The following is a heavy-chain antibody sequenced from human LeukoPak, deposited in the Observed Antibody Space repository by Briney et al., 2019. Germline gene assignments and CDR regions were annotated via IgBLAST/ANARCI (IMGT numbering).Heavy chain of an antibody. CDR3: ARGHDSSGWYFDY. Sequence: SETLSLTCAVYGGSFSGYYWSWIRHPPGKGLEWIGEINHSGSTNYNPSLKSRVTISVDTSKNQFSLKLSSVTAADTAVYYCARGHDSSGWYFDYWGQGTLVTVSS. V-gene: IGHV4-34*01. CDR1: GGSFSGYY. D-gene: IGHD6-19*01. J-gene: IGHJ4*02. CDR2: INHSGST.